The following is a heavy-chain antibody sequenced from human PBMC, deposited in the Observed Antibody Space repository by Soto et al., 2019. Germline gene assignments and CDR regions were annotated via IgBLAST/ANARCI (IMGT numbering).Heavy chain of an antibody. D-gene: IGHD1-20*01. CDR3: AKDPRLTGTSTYFDY. CDR2: MSGSGGTT. CDR1: GFTFSSYA. Sequence: GGSLRLSWAAFGFTFSSYAMSWVRQAPGMGLEWVSAMSGSGGTTYYADSVKGRFTVSRDNSKNTLYLQMDSLTAEDTAVYYCAKDPRLTGTSTYFDYWGQGTLVTVSS. V-gene: IGHV3-23*01. J-gene: IGHJ4*02.